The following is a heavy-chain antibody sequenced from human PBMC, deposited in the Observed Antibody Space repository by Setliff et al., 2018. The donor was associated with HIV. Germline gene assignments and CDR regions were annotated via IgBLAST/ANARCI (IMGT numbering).Heavy chain of an antibody. V-gene: IGHV1-3*01. CDR2: INVGTGNT. CDR1: GYSFTNYA. CDR3: ARGESSYYYYYMDV. J-gene: IGHJ6*03. Sequence: ASVKVSCKASGYSFTNYAMHWVRQAPGQRLEWMGWINVGTGNTKYSQNFQGRVTFSRDTSASTVYMELSSLRSDDTAVYYCARGESSYYYYYMDVWGTGTTVTVSS.